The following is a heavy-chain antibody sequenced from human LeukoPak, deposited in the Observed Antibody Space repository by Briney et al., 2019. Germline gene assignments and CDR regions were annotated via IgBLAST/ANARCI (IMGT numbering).Heavy chain of an antibody. CDR2: INHSGST. V-gene: IGHV4-34*01. CDR1: GGSFSGHY. CDR3: ASTRGYDTRYYFDY. D-gene: IGHD5-12*01. Sequence: PSETLSLTCAVYGGSFSGHYWSWIRQPPGKGLEWIGEINHSGSTNYNPSLKSRVTISVDTSKNQFSLKLRSVTAADTAVYYCASTRGYDTRYYFDYWGQGTLVTVSS. J-gene: IGHJ4*02.